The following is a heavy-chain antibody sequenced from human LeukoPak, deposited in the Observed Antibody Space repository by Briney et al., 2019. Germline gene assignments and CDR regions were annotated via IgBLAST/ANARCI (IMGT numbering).Heavy chain of an antibody. CDR2: IYYSGST. J-gene: IGHJ3*02. D-gene: IGHD1-26*01. CDR1: GGSISSGGYY. CDR3: AGRSPGAFDI. Sequence: PSQTLSLTCTVSGGSISSGGYYWSWIRQHPGKGLEWIGYIYYSGSTYYNPSLKSRVTISVDTSKNQFSLRLSSVTAADTAVYYCAGRSPGAFDIWGQGTMVTVSS. V-gene: IGHV4-31*03.